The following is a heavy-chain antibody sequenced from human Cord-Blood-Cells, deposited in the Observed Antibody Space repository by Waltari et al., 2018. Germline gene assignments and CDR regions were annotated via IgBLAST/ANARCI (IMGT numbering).Heavy chain of an antibody. CDR1: GFTFSSYA. CDR3: AKVIAAAAKYGMDV. CDR2: ISGSGGST. J-gene: IGHJ6*02. V-gene: IGHV3-23*01. D-gene: IGHD6-13*01. Sequence: EVQLLESGGGLVQPGGSLRLSCAASGFTFSSYAMRWVRQAPGKGLEWVSGISGSGGSTYYADSVKGRFTISRDNSKNTLYLQMNSLRAEDTAVYYCAKVIAAAAKYGMDVWGQGTTVTVSS.